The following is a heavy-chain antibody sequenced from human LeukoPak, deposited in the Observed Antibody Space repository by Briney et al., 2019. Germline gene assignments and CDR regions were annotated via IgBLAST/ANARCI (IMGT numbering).Heavy chain of an antibody. V-gene: IGHV4-30-4*01. Sequence: PSETLSLTCTVSGGSISSGDYYWSWIRQPPGKGLEWIGYIYYSGSTYYNPSLKSRVTISVDTSKNQFSLKLSSVTAADTAVYYCAFTPGDDWLFTWGQGTLVTVSS. CDR2: IYYSGST. CDR3: AFTPGDDWLFT. CDR1: GGSISSGDYY. D-gene: IGHD3-9*01. J-gene: IGHJ5*02.